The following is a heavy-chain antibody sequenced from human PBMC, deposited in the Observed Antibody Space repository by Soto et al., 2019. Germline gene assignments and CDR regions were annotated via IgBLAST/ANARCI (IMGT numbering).Heavy chain of an antibody. CDR1: GFTFSSYG. CDR2: IYSGGST. V-gene: IGHV3-66*01. D-gene: IGHD1-1*01. Sequence: GGSLRLSCAASGFTFSSYGMHWVRQAPGKGLEWVSVIYSGGSTYYADSVKGRFTISRDNSKNTLYLQMNSLRAEDTAVYYCARETRSYFQHWGQGTLVTVSS. J-gene: IGHJ1*01. CDR3: ARETRSYFQH.